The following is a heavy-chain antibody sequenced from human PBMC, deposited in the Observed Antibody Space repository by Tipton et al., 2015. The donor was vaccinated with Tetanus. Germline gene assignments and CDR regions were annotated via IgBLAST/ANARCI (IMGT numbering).Heavy chain of an antibody. CDR1: GYTFTSYD. V-gene: IGHV1-8*01. CDR2: MNPNSGNT. Sequence: QSGAEVKKPGASVKVSCKASGYTFTSYDINWVRQATGQGLEWMGWMNPNSGNTGYAQKFQGRATMTRNTSISTAYMELSSLTSEDTAVYYCARGLELRPFFYYYYGMDVWGQGTTVTVSS. J-gene: IGHJ6*02. D-gene: IGHD1-26*01. CDR3: ARGLELRPFFYYYYGMDV.